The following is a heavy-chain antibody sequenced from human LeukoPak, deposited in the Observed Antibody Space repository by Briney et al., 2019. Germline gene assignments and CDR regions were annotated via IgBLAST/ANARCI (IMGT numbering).Heavy chain of an antibody. CDR2: IYSGGST. D-gene: IGHD6-19*01. CDR3: ARAQWRTYSYYYMDV. J-gene: IGHJ6*03. Sequence: GGSLRLSCAASGFTVSFNYMSWVRQAPGKGLEWISVIYSGGSTYYADSVKGRFTISRDDSKNTLYLQMNSLRAEDTAIYYCARAQWRTYSYYYMDVWGKGTTGTVSS. CDR1: GFTVSFNY. V-gene: IGHV3-53*01.